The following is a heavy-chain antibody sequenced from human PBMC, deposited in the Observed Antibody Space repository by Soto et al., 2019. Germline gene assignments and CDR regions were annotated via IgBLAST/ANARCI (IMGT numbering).Heavy chain of an antibody. Sequence: QVQLQESGPGLVKPSETLSLSCSVSGGSISGHYWSWVRQTPGKGLEWIGYMYYSGSTNYNPSLKSRVTISGDTSKNHVSLRLTSVTAADTAVYYCARGPYYDLIWNYYYMDVWGKGTTVTVSS. CDR2: MYYSGST. V-gene: IGHV4-59*08. CDR3: ARGPYYDLIWNYYYMDV. D-gene: IGHD3-16*01. CDR1: GGSISGHY. J-gene: IGHJ6*03.